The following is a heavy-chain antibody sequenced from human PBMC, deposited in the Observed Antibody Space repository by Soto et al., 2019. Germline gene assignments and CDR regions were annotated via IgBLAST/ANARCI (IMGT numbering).Heavy chain of an antibody. CDR1: GGTFNSYD. CDR3: ARLSRPNYYDTSGFFKDNWFDP. D-gene: IGHD3-22*01. J-gene: IGHJ5*02. CDR2: IIPIVETP. Sequence: QVQLVQSGAEVKKPGSSMKVSCKASGGTFNSYDINWVRQAPGQGLEWMGGIIPIVETPKYAQKFQGRVTITADESTNTVYMELSSLSSEDTAMYYCARLSRPNYYDTSGFFKDNWFDPWGQGTLVTVSS. V-gene: IGHV1-69*01.